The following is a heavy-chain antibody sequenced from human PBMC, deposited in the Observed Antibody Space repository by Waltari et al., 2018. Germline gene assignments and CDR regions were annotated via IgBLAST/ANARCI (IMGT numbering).Heavy chain of an antibody. J-gene: IGHJ4*02. V-gene: IGHV5-51*03. CDR3: ARGGGRSYQRTKTKDPAE. Sequence: VQLVQSGAEVKKTGESLRISCKASGNIFSSHWIAWVRQTPGKGLEWMGTGYRGDTEGTYNPTLEGHVTIAADRSVDSAYRQWSSVKASDTAMFYCARGGGRSYQRTKTKDPAEWGQGTLVIVSS. CDR2: GYRGDTEG. CDR1: GNIFSSHW. D-gene: IGHD3-16*01.